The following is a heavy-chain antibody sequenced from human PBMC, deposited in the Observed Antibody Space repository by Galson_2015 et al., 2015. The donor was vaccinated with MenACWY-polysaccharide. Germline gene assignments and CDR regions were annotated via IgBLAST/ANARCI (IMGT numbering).Heavy chain of an antibody. CDR1: DYSIRSGYF. Sequence: TLSLTCAVSDYSIRSGYFWGWIRQPPGKGLEWIASIFHSGTTYYNPSLKSRVTISVDTSKNQFSRKLSSVTAADTAVYYCARVEKYSGSFYILYWGQGTLVTVSS. D-gene: IGHD1-26*01. CDR2: IFHSGTT. V-gene: IGHV4-38-2*01. J-gene: IGHJ4*02. CDR3: ARVEKYSGSFYILY.